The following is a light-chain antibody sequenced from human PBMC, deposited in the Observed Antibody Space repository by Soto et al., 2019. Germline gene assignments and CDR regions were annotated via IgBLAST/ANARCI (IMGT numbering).Light chain of an antibody. CDR3: QQAGSSLWT. CDR2: GAS. CDR1: QSVSSSY. J-gene: IGKJ1*01. Sequence: EIVLTQSPGTLSLSPGERATLSCRASQSVSSSYLAWYQQKPGQAPRLLIYGASSRATGIPDRFSGSGSGTDFNFTISRLEAEDFALYYCQQAGSSLWTFGQGTKVEIK. V-gene: IGKV3-20*01.